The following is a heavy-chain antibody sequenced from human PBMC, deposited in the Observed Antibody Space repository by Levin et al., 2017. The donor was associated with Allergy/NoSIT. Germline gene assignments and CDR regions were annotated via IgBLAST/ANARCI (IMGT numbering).Heavy chain of an antibody. CDR1: GFTFSSYA. V-gene: IGHV3-23*01. D-gene: IGHD5-18*01. J-gene: IGHJ4*02. Sequence: GESLKISCAASGFTFSSYAMSWVRQAPGKGLDWVSAISGTDGSTYYADSVKGRFTISRDNSKNTLYLQMNSLRAEDTAVYYCVTHGGYSYGPFDYWGQGTLVTVSS. CDR2: ISGTDGST. CDR3: VTHGGYSYGPFDY.